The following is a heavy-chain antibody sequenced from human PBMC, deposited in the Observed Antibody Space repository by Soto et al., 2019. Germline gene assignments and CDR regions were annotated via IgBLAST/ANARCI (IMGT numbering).Heavy chain of an antibody. D-gene: IGHD6-13*01. J-gene: IGHJ4*02. V-gene: IGHV3-30*18. CDR1: GFTFSTYG. CDR3: AKSVLATVGTYFVH. Sequence: QVQLVESGGGVVQPGRSLRLSCAASGFTFSTYGMHWVRQAPGKGLEWVSFISYDGNKSYYAGSVKGRFSISRENSKNTLYLQINNPRPDDTAVFFCAKSVLATVGTYFVHWGQGTVVTVSS. CDR2: ISYDGNKS.